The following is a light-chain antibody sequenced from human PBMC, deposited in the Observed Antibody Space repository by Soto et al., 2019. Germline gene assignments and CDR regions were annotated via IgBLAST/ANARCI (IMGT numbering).Light chain of an antibody. CDR2: QAS. CDR1: QSISSW. CDR3: QQYNSWT. V-gene: IGKV1-5*03. Sequence: DIQMTQSPSTLSASVGDRVTITCRASQSISSWLAWYQQKPGKAPKLLIYQASTLETGVPSRFSGSGLGTQFSLTISSLQPDDFATYYCQQYNSWTFGQGTKVEIK. J-gene: IGKJ1*01.